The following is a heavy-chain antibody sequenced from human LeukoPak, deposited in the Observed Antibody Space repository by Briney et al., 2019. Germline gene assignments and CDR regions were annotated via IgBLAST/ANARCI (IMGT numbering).Heavy chain of an antibody. Sequence: GGSLRLSCSASGFTFSSYAMHWVRQAPGKGLEYVSAISSNGGSTYYADSVKGRFTISRDNSKNTLYLQMSSLRAEDTAVYYCVGNRVRGAYYASASYPDYWGQGTLVTVSS. CDR3: VGNRVRGAYYASASYPDY. CDR1: GFTFSSYA. D-gene: IGHD3-10*01. V-gene: IGHV3-64D*06. J-gene: IGHJ4*02. CDR2: ISSNGGST.